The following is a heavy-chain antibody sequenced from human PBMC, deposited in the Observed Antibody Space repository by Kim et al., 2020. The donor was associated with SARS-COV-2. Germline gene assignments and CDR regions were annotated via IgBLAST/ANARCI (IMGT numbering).Heavy chain of an antibody. D-gene: IGHD4-17*01. CDR3: AREDYGDYYNWFDP. J-gene: IGHJ5*02. V-gene: IGHV1-69*01. Sequence: YEQKCQGRVPITADESTSTAYMELSSLRSEDTAVYYCAREDYGDYYNWFDPWGQGTLVTVSS.